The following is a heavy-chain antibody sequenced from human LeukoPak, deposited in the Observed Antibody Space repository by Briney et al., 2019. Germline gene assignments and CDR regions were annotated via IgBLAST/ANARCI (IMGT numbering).Heavy chain of an antibody. CDR3: AKDPTTGLRGYFDY. Sequence: GGSLRPSCAASGFTFSNFAVSWVRQAPGKGLEWVSAISVSGDTTFYADSVKGRFTISRDNSKNTLYLQMNSLRAEDTAVYYCAKDPTTGLRGYFDYWGQGTLVTVSS. V-gene: IGHV3-23*01. D-gene: IGHD4-11*01. J-gene: IGHJ4*02. CDR1: GFTFSNFA. CDR2: ISVSGDTT.